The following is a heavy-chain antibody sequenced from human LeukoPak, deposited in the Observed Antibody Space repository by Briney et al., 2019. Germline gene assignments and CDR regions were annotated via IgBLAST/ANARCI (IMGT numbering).Heavy chain of an antibody. Sequence: SVKVSCKASGGTFSNYAISWVRQAPGQGLEWMGRIIPILGIANYTQKFQGRVTITADKSSSTAYMELSSLRSEDTAVFYCAREPDYGGNSEFGYWGQGTLVTVSS. CDR3: AREPDYGGNSEFGY. D-gene: IGHD4-23*01. J-gene: IGHJ4*02. V-gene: IGHV1-69*04. CDR2: IIPILGIA. CDR1: GGTFSNYA.